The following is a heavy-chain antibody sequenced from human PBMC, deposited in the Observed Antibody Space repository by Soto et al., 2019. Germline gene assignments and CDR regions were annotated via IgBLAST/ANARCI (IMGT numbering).Heavy chain of an antibody. J-gene: IGHJ4*02. CDR2: ISNSGDYM. CDR1: GFTFSSYS. V-gene: IGHV3-21*01. D-gene: IGHD3-10*01. CDR3: TRGSGFGECFY. Sequence: EVQLVESGGGLVKPGGSLRLSCVASGFTFSSYSINWVRQAPGKGLEWVSFISNSGDYMYYADSLKGRFTNSRDNAKNSLYLQMNSLRAEDTAVYYGTRGSGFGECFYWGQGTLVTVSS.